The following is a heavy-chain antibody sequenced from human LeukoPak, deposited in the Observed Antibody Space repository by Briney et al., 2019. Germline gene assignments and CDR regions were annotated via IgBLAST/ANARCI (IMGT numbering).Heavy chain of an antibody. V-gene: IGHV3-23*01. Sequence: GGSLRLSCAASGFTFRSYAMSWVRQAPGKGLEWVSAISGSGGSTYYADSVKGRFTISRDNSKNTLYLQMNSLRAEDTAVYYCAKDGRDSSGYRFDYWGQGTLVTVSS. D-gene: IGHD3-22*01. CDR1: GFTFRSYA. J-gene: IGHJ4*02. CDR2: ISGSGGST. CDR3: AKDGRDSSGYRFDY.